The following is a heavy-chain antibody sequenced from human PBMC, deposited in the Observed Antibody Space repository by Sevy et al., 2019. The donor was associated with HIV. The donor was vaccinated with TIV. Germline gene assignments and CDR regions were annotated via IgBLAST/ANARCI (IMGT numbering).Heavy chain of an antibody. D-gene: IGHD5-18*01. J-gene: IGHJ4*02. CDR2: IHSDDTT. Sequence: GGSLRLSCAASGFTVNSNYMTWVRQAPGKGLEGVSVIHSDDTTYHADSVKDIFTISRDNFKNTLYLHMSSLRAEDTSAYYCARGKSGYGYALNYWGQGTLVTVSS. V-gene: IGHV3-66*01. CDR1: GFTVNSNY. CDR3: ARGKSGYGYALNY.